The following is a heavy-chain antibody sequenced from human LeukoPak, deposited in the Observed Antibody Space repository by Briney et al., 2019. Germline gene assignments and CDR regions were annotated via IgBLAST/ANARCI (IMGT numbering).Heavy chain of an antibody. D-gene: IGHD3-10*01. J-gene: IGHJ4*02. CDR2: ISSSGSTI. CDR3: AKDYGSGPQNG. V-gene: IGHV3-48*03. CDR1: GFTFSSYE. Sequence: GGSLRLSCAASGFTFSSYEMNWVRQAPGKGLEWVSYISSSGSTIYYADSVKGRFTISRDNAKNSLYLQMNSLRAEDTAVYYCAKDYGSGPQNGWGQGTLVTVSS.